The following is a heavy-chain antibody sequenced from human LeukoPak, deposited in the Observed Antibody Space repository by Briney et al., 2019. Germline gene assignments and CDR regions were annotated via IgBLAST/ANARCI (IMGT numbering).Heavy chain of an antibody. Sequence: GASVKVSCKASGYTFTSYGISWVRQAPGQGLEWMGWISAYNGNTNYAQKVQGRVTMTTDTSTSTAYMELRSLRSDDTAVYYCARGSMVATKDPYYYYGMDVWGQGTTVTVSS. CDR3: ARGSMVATKDPYYYYGMDV. V-gene: IGHV1-18*01. CDR1: GYTFTSYG. J-gene: IGHJ6*02. CDR2: ISAYNGNT. D-gene: IGHD5-12*01.